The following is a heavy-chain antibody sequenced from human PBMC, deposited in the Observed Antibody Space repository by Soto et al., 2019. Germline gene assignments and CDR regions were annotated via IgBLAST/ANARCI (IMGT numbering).Heavy chain of an antibody. V-gene: IGHV3-23*01. J-gene: IGHJ4*02. CDR2: ISGSGRNT. CDR3: AKNGLSNSPSAIDS. D-gene: IGHD2-8*01. Sequence: GGSLRLSCATSGFTFSSNGMSWVRQAPGKGLDWVSGISGSGRNTYYADSVKGRFTISRDNSKNTLFLQMNSLRAEDTAVYYCAKNGLSNSPSAIDSWGQGTLVTVSS. CDR1: GFTFSSNG.